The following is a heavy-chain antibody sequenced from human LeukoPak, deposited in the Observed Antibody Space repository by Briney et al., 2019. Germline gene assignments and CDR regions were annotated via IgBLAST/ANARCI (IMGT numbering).Heavy chain of an antibody. V-gene: IGHV3-21*01. Sequence: GGSLRLSCAASGFTFSTFPMNWVRQAPGKGLEWVSSISSSSNYVYYAESVKGRFTISRDDAKNSLYLQMNSLRAEDTAVYYCARGSRPYDILTGYYRGFDPWGQGSLVTVS. J-gene: IGHJ5*02. CDR1: GFTFSTFP. D-gene: IGHD3-9*01. CDR3: ARGSRPYDILTGYYRGFDP. CDR2: ISSSSNYV.